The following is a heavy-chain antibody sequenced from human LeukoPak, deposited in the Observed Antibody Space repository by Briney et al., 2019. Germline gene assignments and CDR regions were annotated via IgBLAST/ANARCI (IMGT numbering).Heavy chain of an antibody. CDR1: GFTFSSYW. V-gene: IGHV3-74*01. J-gene: IGHJ3*02. CDR2: IKSDGST. Sequence: GGSLRLSCAASGFTFSSYWMHGVHQAPPKELVWVSRIKSDGSTNYADSVKGRFTISRDNAKNSLYLQMNSLRAEDTAVYYCARDRSPFYDSTGRHAFDIWGQGTMVTVSS. CDR3: ARDRSPFYDSTGRHAFDI. D-gene: IGHD3-22*01.